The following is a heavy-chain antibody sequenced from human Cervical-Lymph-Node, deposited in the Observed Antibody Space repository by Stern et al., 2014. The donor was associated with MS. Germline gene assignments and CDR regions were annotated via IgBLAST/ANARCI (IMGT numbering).Heavy chain of an antibody. Sequence: QMQLLQSGAEVTKPGASVKVSCKASGYTFTSYGISWVRQAPGQGLEWMGWISAYNGNTNDAQKLQGRVTMNTDTSTSTAYMELRSLRSDDTAVYYCARDGSYYGMDVWGQGTTVTVSS. CDR3: ARDGSYYGMDV. CDR2: ISAYNGNT. V-gene: IGHV1-18*04. J-gene: IGHJ6*02. D-gene: IGHD3-10*01. CDR1: GYTFTSYG.